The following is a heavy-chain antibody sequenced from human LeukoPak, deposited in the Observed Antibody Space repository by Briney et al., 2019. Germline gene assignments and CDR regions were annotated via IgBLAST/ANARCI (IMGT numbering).Heavy chain of an antibody. CDR1: GGSISSSSYY. D-gene: IGHD1-1*01. V-gene: IGHV4-39*01. CDR3: ARREPGGYFDY. Sequence: SETLSLTCTVSGGSISSSSYYWGWIRQPPGKGLEWIRSIYYSGSTYYNPSLKSRVTISVDTSKNQFSLKLSSVTAADTAVYYCARREPGGYFDYWGQGTLVTVSS. J-gene: IGHJ4*02. CDR2: IYYSGST.